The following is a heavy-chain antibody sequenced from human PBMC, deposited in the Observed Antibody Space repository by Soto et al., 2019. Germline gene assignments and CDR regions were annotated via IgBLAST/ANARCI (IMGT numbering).Heavy chain of an antibody. CDR2: MNPNSGNT. CDR1: GYTFTSYD. V-gene: IGHV1-8*01. J-gene: IGHJ5*02. CDR3: AREYYCSSTSCYGENWFDP. Sequence: GASVKVSCKASGYTFTSYDINWVRQATGQGLEWMGWMNPNSGNTGYAQKFQGRVTMTRNTSISTAYMELSSLRSEDTAVYYRAREYYCSSTSCYGENWFDPWGQGTLVTVSS. D-gene: IGHD2-2*01.